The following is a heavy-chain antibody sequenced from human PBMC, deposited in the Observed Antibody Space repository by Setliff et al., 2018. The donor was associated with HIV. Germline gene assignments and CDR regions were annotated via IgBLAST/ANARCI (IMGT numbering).Heavy chain of an antibody. CDR2: ISSAATII. J-gene: IGHJ4*02. Sequence: GGSLRLSCAASGFTFRDYYMIWIRQAPGKGLEWVSYISSAATIISYADSGKGRFTISRDDATNSLYLQMNRLRAEDTAVYYCARDLVRVSAHQDDYWGQGTLVTVSS. D-gene: IGHD2-2*01. V-gene: IGHV3-11*01. CDR3: ARDLVRVSAHQDDY. CDR1: GFTFRDYY.